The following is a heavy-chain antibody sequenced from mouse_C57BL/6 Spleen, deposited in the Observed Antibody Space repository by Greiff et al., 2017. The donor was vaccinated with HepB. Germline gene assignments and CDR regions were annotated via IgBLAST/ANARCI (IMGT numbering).Heavy chain of an antibody. CDR1: GFTFSSYG. CDR3: ARFTTVYFDY. Sequence: EVHLVESGGDLVKPGGSLKLSCAASGFTFSSYGMSWVRQTPDKRLEWVATISSGGSYTYYPDSVKGRFTISRDNAKNTLYLQMSSLKSEDTAMYYCARFTTVYFDYWGQGTTLTVSS. V-gene: IGHV5-6*01. J-gene: IGHJ2*01. D-gene: IGHD1-1*01. CDR2: ISSGGSYT.